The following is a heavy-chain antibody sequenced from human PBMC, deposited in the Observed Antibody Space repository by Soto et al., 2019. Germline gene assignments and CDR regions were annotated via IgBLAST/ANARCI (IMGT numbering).Heavy chain of an antibody. CDR1: GGSISSYY. J-gene: IGHJ4*02. CDR2: IYYSGST. Sequence: SETLSLTCTVSGGSISSYYWSWIRQPPGKGLEWIGYIYYSGSTNYNPSLKSRVTISVDTSKNQFSLKLSSVTAADTAVYYCARALLTGSGWYRYFDYWGQGTLVTVSS. D-gene: IGHD6-19*01. V-gene: IGHV4-59*01. CDR3: ARALLTGSGWYRYFDY.